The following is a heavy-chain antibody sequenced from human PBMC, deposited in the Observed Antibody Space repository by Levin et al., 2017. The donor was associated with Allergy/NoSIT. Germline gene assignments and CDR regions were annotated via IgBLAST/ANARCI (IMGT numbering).Heavy chain of an antibody. CDR3: ARDRGNYDSSGYYFDY. V-gene: IGHV4-4*02. CDR2: VDHSGST. J-gene: IGHJ4*02. CDR1: GASISSSNW. D-gene: IGHD3-22*01. Sequence: SETLSLTCAVSGASISSSNWWSWVRQPPGKGLEWIGEVDHSGSTNFNPSLKSRVTISVDKSQNQFSLKVTSVTAADTAVYYCARDRGNYDSSGYYFDYWGQGTLVTVSS.